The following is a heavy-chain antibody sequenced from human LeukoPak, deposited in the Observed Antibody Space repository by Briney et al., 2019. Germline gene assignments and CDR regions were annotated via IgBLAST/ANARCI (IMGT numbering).Heavy chain of an antibody. CDR1: GGSISSGGYY. Sequence: PSETLSLTCTVSGGSISSGGYYWSWIRQHPGKGLEWIGYIYYSGSTYYNPSLKSRVTISVDTSKNQFSLKLSSVTAADTAVYYCARVHVLRYFDWLSAGGPEIYYFDYWGQGTLVTVSS. V-gene: IGHV4-31*03. J-gene: IGHJ4*02. CDR3: ARVHVLRYFDWLSAGGPEIYYFDY. D-gene: IGHD3-9*01. CDR2: IYYSGST.